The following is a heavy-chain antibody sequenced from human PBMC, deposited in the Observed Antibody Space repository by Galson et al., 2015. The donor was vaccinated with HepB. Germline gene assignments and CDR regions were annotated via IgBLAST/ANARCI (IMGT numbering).Heavy chain of an antibody. CDR3: AKEPAAGYYFDY. CDR2: IWYDRINK. V-gene: IGHV3-33*06. J-gene: IGHJ4*02. D-gene: IGHD6-13*01. CDR1: GFTFSSYG. Sequence: SLRLSCAASGFTFSSYGMHWVRQAPGKGLEWVALIWYDRINKYYADSMKGRFTISRDNSKNTLYLQMNSLRAEDTAVYYCAKEPAAGYYFDYWGQGTLVTVSS.